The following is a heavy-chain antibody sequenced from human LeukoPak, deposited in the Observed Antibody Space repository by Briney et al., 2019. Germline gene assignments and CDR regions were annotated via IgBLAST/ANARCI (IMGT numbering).Heavy chain of an antibody. D-gene: IGHD1-7*01. J-gene: IGHJ4*02. Sequence: SETLSLTCAVYGGSFSGYYWSWIRQPPGKGLEWIGEINHSGSTNYNPSLKSRVTISVDTSKNQFSLKLSSVTAADTAVYYCARAKRGSITETTKIDYWGQGTLVTVSS. CDR1: GGSFSGYY. V-gene: IGHV4-34*01. CDR2: INHSGST. CDR3: ARAKRGSITETTKIDY.